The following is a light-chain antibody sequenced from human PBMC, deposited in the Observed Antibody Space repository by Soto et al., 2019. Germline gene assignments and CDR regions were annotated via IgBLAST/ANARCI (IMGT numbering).Light chain of an antibody. J-gene: IGLJ1*01. CDR3: SSYTSTSTLVV. V-gene: IGLV2-14*01. Sequence: QSALTQPASVSGSPGQSITISCTGTSSDVGGYNFVSWYQQLPGKAPKLMIYEVSNRPSGVSNRFSGSKSGNTASLTISGLQAEDEADYYCSSYTSTSTLVVIGSGTKVTVL. CDR1: SSDVGGYNF. CDR2: EVS.